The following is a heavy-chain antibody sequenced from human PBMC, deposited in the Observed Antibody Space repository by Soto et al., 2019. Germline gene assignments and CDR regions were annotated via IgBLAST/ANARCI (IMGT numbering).Heavy chain of an antibody. V-gene: IGHV5-51*01. CDR1: GYSFTSYW. D-gene: IGHD3-10*01. J-gene: IGHJ6*02. CDR3: ARNLRFLWFGELFTYGMDV. CDR2: IYPGDSDT. Sequence: GESLKISCKGSGYSFTSYWIGWVRQMPGKGLEWMGIIYPGDSDTRYSPSFQGQVTISADKSISTAYLQWSSLKASDTDMYYCARNLRFLWFGELFTYGMDVCGQGTTVPVS.